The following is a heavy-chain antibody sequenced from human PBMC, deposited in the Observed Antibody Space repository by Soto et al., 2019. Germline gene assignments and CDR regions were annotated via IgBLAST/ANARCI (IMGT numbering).Heavy chain of an antibody. CDR3: ARVLLWFGELIRDAFDI. V-gene: IGHV3-48*01. CDR2: ISSSSSTI. Sequence: GGSLRLSCAASGFTFSSYSMNWVRQAPGKGLEWVSYISSSSSTIYYADSVKGRFTISRDNAKNSLYLQMNSLRAEDTAEYYCARVLLWFGELIRDAFDIWGQGTMVTVSS. CDR1: GFTFSSYS. J-gene: IGHJ3*02. D-gene: IGHD3-10*01.